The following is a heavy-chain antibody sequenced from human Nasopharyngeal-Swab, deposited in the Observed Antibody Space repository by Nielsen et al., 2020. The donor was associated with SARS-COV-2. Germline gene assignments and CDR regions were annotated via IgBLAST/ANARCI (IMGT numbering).Heavy chain of an antibody. CDR2: ISGGTGGT. J-gene: IGHJ6*02. CDR1: GLTFSSYA. D-gene: IGHD6-13*01. CDR3: ARDGVLYYYGMDV. Sequence: GESLQISCAASGLTFSSYAMSWVRQAPGKGLEWVSAISGGTGGTFYADSVKGRFTISRDNAKNTLYLQMNSLRAEDTAVYYCARDGVLYYYGMDVWGQGTTVTVSS. V-gene: IGHV3-23*01.